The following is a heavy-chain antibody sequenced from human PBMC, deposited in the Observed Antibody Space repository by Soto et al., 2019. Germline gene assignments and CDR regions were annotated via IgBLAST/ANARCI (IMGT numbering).Heavy chain of an antibody. V-gene: IGHV1-24*01. CDR1: GYTLTELS. CDR3: AVVVAATPTYYGMDV. CDR2: FDPEDGET. D-gene: IGHD2-15*01. Sequence: ASVKVSCKVSGYTLTELSMHWVLQAPGKGLEWMGGFDPEDGETIYAQKFQGRVTMTEDTSTDTAYMELSSLRSEDTAVYYCAVVVAATPTYYGMDVWGQGTTVTVSS. J-gene: IGHJ6*02.